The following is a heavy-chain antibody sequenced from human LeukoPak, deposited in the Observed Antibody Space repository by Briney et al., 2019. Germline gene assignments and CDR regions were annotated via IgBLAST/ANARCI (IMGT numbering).Heavy chain of an antibody. Sequence: SETLSLTCTVSGGSISSSSCYWGWIRQPPGKGLEWIGSIYYSGSTYYNPSLKSRVTISVDTSKNQFSLKLSSVTAADTAVYYCARPEVVAARGFDPWGQGTLVTVSS. CDR2: IYYSGST. D-gene: IGHD2-15*01. CDR1: GGSISSSSCY. CDR3: ARPEVVAARGFDP. V-gene: IGHV4-39*01. J-gene: IGHJ5*02.